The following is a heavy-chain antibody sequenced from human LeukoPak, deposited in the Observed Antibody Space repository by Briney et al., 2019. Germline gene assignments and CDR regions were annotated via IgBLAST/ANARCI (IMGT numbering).Heavy chain of an antibody. CDR1: GGSIGSYY. V-gene: IGHV4-59*01. CDR3: ASGYGDFRVEGRYFHS. CDR2: VHYSGTA. D-gene: IGHD4-17*01. J-gene: IGHJ4*02. Sequence: SATLSLTCTVSGGSIGSYYWSWVRQPPGKGLEFIGHVHYSGTANYNPSLRSRVTISIDTSKKHFFLKLKSVTAADTAVYYWASGYGDFRVEGRYFHSWGQGTLVTVSS.